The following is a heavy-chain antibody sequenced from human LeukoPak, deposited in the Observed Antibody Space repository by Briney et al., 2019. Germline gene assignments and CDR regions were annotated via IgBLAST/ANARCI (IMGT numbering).Heavy chain of an antibody. J-gene: IGHJ4*02. CDR3: ARARPSYSGSYYFDY. CDR1: GYTFTGYY. CDR2: INPNSGGT. D-gene: IGHD1-26*01. Sequence: ASVKVSCKASGYTFTGYYMHWVRQAPGQGLEWMGWINPNSGGTNYAQKFQGRVTMTRDTSISTAYMELSRLRSDDTAVYYCARARPSYSGSYYFDYWGQGTLATVSS. V-gene: IGHV1-2*02.